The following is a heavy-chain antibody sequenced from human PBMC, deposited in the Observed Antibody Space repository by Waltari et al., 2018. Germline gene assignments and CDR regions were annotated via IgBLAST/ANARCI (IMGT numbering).Heavy chain of an antibody. Sequence: QVQLVQSGAEVKKPGSSVKVSCKASGGNFSSYAISWVRQAPEQGLEWMGRIIPIFGTANYAQKFQGRVTITADKATSTAYMELSSRRSEDTAVYYCARDPGVGATTNAFDIWGQGTMVTVSS. CDR1: GGNFSSYA. D-gene: IGHD1-26*01. CDR2: IIPIFGTA. CDR3: ARDPGVGATTNAFDI. J-gene: IGHJ3*02. V-gene: IGHV1-69*08.